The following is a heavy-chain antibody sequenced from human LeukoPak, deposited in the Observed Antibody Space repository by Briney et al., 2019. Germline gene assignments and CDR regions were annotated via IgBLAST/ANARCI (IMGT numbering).Heavy chain of an antibody. CDR2: IKQDGSEK. D-gene: IGHD4-23*01. Sequence: GGSLRLSCAASGFTFSSYWMSWVRQAPGKGLEWVANIKQDGSEKYYVDSVKGRFTISRDNAKNSLYLQMNSLSAEDTALYYCVRDADGGNSWFDTWGQGTLVTVSS. CDR1: GFTFSSYW. J-gene: IGHJ5*02. V-gene: IGHV3-7*03. CDR3: VRDADGGNSWFDT.